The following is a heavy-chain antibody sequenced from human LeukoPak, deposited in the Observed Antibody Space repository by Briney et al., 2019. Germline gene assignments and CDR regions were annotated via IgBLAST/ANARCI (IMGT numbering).Heavy chain of an antibody. CDR3: ARQIRGYDY. Sequence: PGGSLRLSCAASGFTFSSYWVSWVRQAPGEGLEWVANIKQDGSEKYYVDSVKGRFTISRDNAKKSLYLQMNSLRAEDTAVYYCARQIRGYDYWGQGTLVTVSS. V-gene: IGHV3-7*01. CDR1: GFTFSSYW. CDR2: IKQDGSEK. J-gene: IGHJ4*02. D-gene: IGHD3-22*01.